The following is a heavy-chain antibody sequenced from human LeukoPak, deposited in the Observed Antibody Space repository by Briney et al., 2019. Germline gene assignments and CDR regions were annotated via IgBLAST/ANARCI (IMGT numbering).Heavy chain of an antibody. D-gene: IGHD2-15*01. Sequence: GGSLRLSCAASGFTFSSYSMNWVRQAPGKGLEWVSSISSSSSYIYYTDSVKGRFTISRDNAKNSLYLQMNSLRAEDTAVYYCARDPGGYCRGNSCRTGYFDYWGQGTLVTVSS. CDR2: ISSSSSYI. J-gene: IGHJ4*02. V-gene: IGHV3-21*01. CDR1: GFTFSSYS. CDR3: ARDPGGYCRGNSCRTGYFDY.